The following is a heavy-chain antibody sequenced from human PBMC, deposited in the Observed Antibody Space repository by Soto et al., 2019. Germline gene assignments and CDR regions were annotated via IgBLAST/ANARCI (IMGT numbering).Heavy chain of an antibody. V-gene: IGHV4-30-4*01. CDR3: ARRSPDSSGYYYYLIDY. D-gene: IGHD3-22*01. CDR2: IYYSGST. Sequence: SETLSLTCTVSGGSISSGDYYWSWIRQPPGKGLEWIGYIYYSGSTYYNKSLKSRVTISVDTSKNQFSMKLSSVTAADTAVYFCARRSPDSSGYYYYLIDYWGQGTLVTVSS. CDR1: GGSISSGDYY. J-gene: IGHJ4*02.